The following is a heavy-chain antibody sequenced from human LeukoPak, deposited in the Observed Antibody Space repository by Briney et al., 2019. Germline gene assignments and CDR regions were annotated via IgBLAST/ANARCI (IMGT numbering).Heavy chain of an antibody. CDR2: IRYDGSNK. J-gene: IGHJ4*02. CDR1: GFTFSSYG. CDR3: AKGGSKMTTGYFDY. D-gene: IGHD4-17*01. V-gene: IGHV3-30*02. Sequence: GGSLRLSCAASGFTFSSYGMHWVRQAPGKGLEWVAFIRYDGSNKYYADSVKGRFTISRDNSKNTLYLQMNSLRADDTAVYYCAKGGSKMTTGYFDYWGQGTLVTVSS.